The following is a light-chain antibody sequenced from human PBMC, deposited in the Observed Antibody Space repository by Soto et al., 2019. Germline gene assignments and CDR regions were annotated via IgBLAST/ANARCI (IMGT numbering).Light chain of an antibody. V-gene: IGLV2-14*01. J-gene: IGLJ1*01. CDR3: TSYSTSSTRV. CDR1: SSDVGDYDF. CDR2: EVK. Sequence: QLVLTQPASVSGSPGQSITISCTGTSSDVGDYDFVSWYQHHPGKAPKVIIYEVKNRPSGVSNRFSGSKSGNTASLTISGLQAEDEADYYCTSYSTSSTRVFGTGTKVTVL.